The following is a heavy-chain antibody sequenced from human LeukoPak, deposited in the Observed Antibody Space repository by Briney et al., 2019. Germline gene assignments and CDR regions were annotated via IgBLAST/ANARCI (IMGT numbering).Heavy chain of an antibody. CDR3: ARETGGGNSPNFDY. CDR2: IIPILGIA. CDR1: GGTFSSYA. J-gene: IGHJ4*02. Sequence: SVKLSCKASGGTFSSYAISWVRQAPGQGLEWMGRIIPILGIANYAQKFQGRVTITADKSTSTAYMELSSLRSEDTAVYYCARETGGGNSPNFDYWGQGTLVTVSS. V-gene: IGHV1-69*04. D-gene: IGHD4-23*01.